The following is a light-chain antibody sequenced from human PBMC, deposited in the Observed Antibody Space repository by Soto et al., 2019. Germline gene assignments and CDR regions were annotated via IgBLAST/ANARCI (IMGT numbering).Light chain of an antibody. CDR3: QQYNNWPLTWT. V-gene: IGKV3-15*01. J-gene: IGKJ1*01. Sequence: EIVMTQSPATLSVSPGERDALSCRASQSVSSNLAWYQQKPGQAPRLLIYGASTRATGIPARFSGSGSGTEFTLTISSLQSEDFAVYYCQQYNNWPLTWTVGPVTQVDIK. CDR2: GAS. CDR1: QSVSSN.